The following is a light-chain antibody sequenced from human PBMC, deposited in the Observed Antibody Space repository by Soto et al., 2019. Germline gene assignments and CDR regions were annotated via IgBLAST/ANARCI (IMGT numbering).Light chain of an antibody. Sequence: EIVLTQSPGTLSLSPGQRATLSCRASQSVSSNDLAWFQQKPGQAPRLLIYGASSRATGIPDRFSGSGSGTDITLTISRLEPEDFAVYYCQQYGRSPWTFGQGTKVEIK. CDR1: QSVSSND. J-gene: IGKJ1*01. V-gene: IGKV3-20*01. CDR3: QQYGRSPWT. CDR2: GAS.